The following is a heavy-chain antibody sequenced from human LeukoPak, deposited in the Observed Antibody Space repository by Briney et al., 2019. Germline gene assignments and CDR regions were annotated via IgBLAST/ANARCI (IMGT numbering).Heavy chain of an antibody. CDR3: ARDLWFGEPYYYYGMDV. J-gene: IGHJ6*02. D-gene: IGHD3-10*01. CDR1: AFSFGNYW. CDR2: IKHDGSEK. V-gene: IGHV3-7*01. Sequence: GGSLRLSCAASAFSFGNYWMSWVRQAPGKGLEWLACIKHDGSEKYYVDSVEGRFTISRDNAKNSLYLQMNSLRAEDTAVYYCARDLWFGEPYYYYGMDVWGQGTTVTVSS.